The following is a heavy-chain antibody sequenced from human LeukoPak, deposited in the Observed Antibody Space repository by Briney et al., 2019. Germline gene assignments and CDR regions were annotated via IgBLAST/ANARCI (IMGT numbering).Heavy chain of an antibody. J-gene: IGHJ6*02. CDR2: INAGNGNT. Sequence: ASVKVSCKASGYTFTSYAMHWVRQAPGQRLEWMGWINAGNGNTKYSQKFQGRVTITRDTSTSTAYMELSSLRSEDTAVYYCARVSSLVVVVAATSYYGMDVWGQGTTVTVSS. D-gene: IGHD2-15*01. V-gene: IGHV1-3*01. CDR1: GYTFTSYA. CDR3: ARVSSLVVVVAATSYYGMDV.